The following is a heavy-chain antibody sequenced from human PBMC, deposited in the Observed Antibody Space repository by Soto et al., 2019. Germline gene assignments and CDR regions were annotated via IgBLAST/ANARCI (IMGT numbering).Heavy chain of an antibody. Sequence: SEALSLTCTVSGGSISSYYWSWSRQPPGKGLEWIGYSYYTGSTNYNPSLKSRVTISVDTSKNQFSLKLSSVTAADTAVYYFSIQIAGAPGSSDYRGQGTLVTVSS. D-gene: IGHD6-19*01. CDR1: GGSISSYY. J-gene: IGHJ4*02. V-gene: IGHV4-59*08. CDR2: SYYTGST. CDR3: SIQIAGAPGSSDY.